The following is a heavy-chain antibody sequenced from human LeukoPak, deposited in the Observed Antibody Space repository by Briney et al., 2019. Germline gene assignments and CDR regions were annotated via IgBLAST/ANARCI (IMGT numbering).Heavy chain of an antibody. D-gene: IGHD5-24*01. J-gene: IGHJ4*02. V-gene: IGHV3-33*01. CDR3: ASSMAYNCLDY. CDR2: RWNDGSNN. CDR1: GFTISSFG. Sequence: GTSLRICCAASGFTISSFGMHWVRQAPGKVLEWGAVRWNDGSNNYYADSVKGRFTISRDNAKNTLYLQMNSLRPEDTAVYYCASSMAYNCLDYWGQGTLVTVSS.